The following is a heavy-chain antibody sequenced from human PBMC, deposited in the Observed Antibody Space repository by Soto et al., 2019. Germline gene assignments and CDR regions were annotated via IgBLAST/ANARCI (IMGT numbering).Heavy chain of an antibody. D-gene: IGHD5-12*01. CDR2: ISSNGGST. Sequence: EVQLVESGGGLVQPGGPLRLSCAASGFTFSRYAMHWVRQAPGKGLEYVSAISSNGGSTDYANSVKGRFTISRDNSKNTLYLQMGSLRAEDMAVYYCARGSNGYHFDYWGQGTLVTVSS. CDR3: ARGSNGYHFDY. CDR1: GFTFSRYA. J-gene: IGHJ4*02. V-gene: IGHV3-64*01.